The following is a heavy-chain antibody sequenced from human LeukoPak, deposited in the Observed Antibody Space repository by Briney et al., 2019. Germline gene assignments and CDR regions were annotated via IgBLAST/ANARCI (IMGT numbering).Heavy chain of an antibody. CDR2: IIGIGGST. CDR1: GFTFNTYA. D-gene: IGHD5-12*01. J-gene: IGHJ4*02. CDR3: AKDPGGGSYYFDS. V-gene: IGHV3-23*01. Sequence: GGSLRLSCAASGFTFNTYAMTWVRQAPGKGLEWASSIIGIGGSTYYADSVKGRFTISRDNSKSTLHLHMNSLRAEDTAVYFCAKDPGGGSYYFDSWGQGTQVTVSS.